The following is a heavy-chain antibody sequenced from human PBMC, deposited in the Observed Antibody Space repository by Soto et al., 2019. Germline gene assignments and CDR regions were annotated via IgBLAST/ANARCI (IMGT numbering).Heavy chain of an antibody. V-gene: IGHV3-48*01. Sequence: GGSLRLSCAASGFTFSSSSMNWVRQAPGKGLEWVSYISSRSNTIYYADSVKGRFTISRDNSKNTLYLQMNSLRAEDTAVYYCARDLSGDYGALDTWGQGTMVTVSS. CDR2: ISSRSNTI. CDR3: ARDLSGDYGALDT. CDR1: GFTFSSSS. J-gene: IGHJ3*02. D-gene: IGHD4-17*01.